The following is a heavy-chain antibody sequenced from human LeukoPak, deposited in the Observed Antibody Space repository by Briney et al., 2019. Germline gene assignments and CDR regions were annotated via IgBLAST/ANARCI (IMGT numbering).Heavy chain of an antibody. D-gene: IGHD2-2*01. J-gene: IGHJ4*02. CDR3: ASLVVVPAAILY. V-gene: IGHV3-23*01. CDR1: GFTFSNYA. Sequence: GGSLRVSCADSGFTFSNYAMSWVGQAPGKGLEGVSAISGSGSSTYYADSVKGRFTISRDNSKNTLYLQMNSLRAEDTAVYYCASLVVVPAAILYWRQGTLVTVSS. CDR2: ISGSGSST.